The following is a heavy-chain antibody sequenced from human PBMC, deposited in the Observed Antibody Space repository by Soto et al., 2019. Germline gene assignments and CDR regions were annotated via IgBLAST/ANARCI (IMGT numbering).Heavy chain of an antibody. CDR2: IYYSGST. CDR1: GGSVSSGSYY. CDR3: ARVFQPLRYLDWLIQDY. D-gene: IGHD3-9*01. J-gene: IGHJ4*02. Sequence: SETLSLTCTVSGGSVSSGSYYWSWIRQPPGKGLEWIGYIYYSGSTNYNPSLKSRVTISVDTSKNQFSLKLRSVTAADTAVYYCARVFQPLRYLDWLIQDYWGQGTLVTVSS. V-gene: IGHV4-61*01.